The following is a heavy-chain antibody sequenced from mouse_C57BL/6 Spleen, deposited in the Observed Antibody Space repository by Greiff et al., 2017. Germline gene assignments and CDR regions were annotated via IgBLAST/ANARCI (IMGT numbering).Heavy chain of an antibody. V-gene: IGHV1-19*01. Sequence: EVQLQQSGPVLVKPGASVKMSCKASGYTFTDYYMNWVKQSHGKSLEWIGVINPYNGGTSYNQKFKGKATLPVDKSSSTAYMELNSLTSEDSAVYYCARPGPNGGGYFDYWGQGTTLTVSS. J-gene: IGHJ2*01. CDR2: INPYNGGT. CDR3: ARPGPNGGGYFDY. CDR1: GYTFTDYY.